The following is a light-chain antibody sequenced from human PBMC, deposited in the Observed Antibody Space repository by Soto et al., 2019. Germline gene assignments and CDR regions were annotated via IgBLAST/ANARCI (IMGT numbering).Light chain of an antibody. CDR2: SNN. CDR3: AAWDDSLNGRV. CDR1: SSNIGSNT. V-gene: IGLV1-44*01. J-gene: IGLJ3*02. Sequence: QCVLTQPPSAFGTPGQRVTISCSGSSSNIGSNTVNWYQQLTGTAPKLLIYSNNQRPSGVPDRFSGSKSGTSASLAISGLQSEDEADYYCAAWDDSLNGRVFGGGTKLTVL.